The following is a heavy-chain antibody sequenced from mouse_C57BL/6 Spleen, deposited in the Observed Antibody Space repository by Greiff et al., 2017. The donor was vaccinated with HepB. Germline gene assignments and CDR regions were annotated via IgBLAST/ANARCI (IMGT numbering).Heavy chain of an antibody. V-gene: IGHV1-15*01. CDR2: IDPETGGT. CDR3: TRSAPLYYYGSSYDY. CDR1: GYTFTDYE. Sequence: QVQLQQSGAELVRPGASVTLSCKASGYTFTDYEMHWVKQTPVHGLEWIGAIDPETGGTAYNQKFKGKAILTADKSSSTAYMELRSLTSEDSAVYYCTRSAPLYYYGSSYDYWGQGTTLTVSS. D-gene: IGHD1-1*01. J-gene: IGHJ2*01.